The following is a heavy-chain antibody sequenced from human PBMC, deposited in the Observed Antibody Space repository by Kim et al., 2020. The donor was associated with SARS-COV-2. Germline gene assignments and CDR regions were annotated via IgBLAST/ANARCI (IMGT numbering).Heavy chain of an antibody. V-gene: IGHV3-23*01. CDR1: GFTFSSYA. CDR2: ISGSGGST. D-gene: IGHD3-9*01. Sequence: GGSLRLSCAASGFTFSSYAMSWVRQAPGKGLEWVSAISGSGGSTYYADSVKGRFTISRDNSKNTLYLQMNSLRAEDTAVYYCAKARISYYDILTGYPLGSRGYYYGMDVWGQGTTVTVSS. J-gene: IGHJ6*02. CDR3: AKARISYYDILTGYPLGSRGYYYGMDV.